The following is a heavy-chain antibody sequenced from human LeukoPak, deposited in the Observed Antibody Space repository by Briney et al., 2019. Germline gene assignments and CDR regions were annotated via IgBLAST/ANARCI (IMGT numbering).Heavy chain of an antibody. CDR1: GGSISSYY. J-gene: IGHJ6*03. CDR3: ARLSVVREFLPYSYYHYVDV. D-gene: IGHD3-10*01. V-gene: IGHV4-59*01. CDR2: IYYSGST. Sequence: SETLSLTCTVSGGSISSYYWSWIRQPPGKGLEWIGYIYYSGSTNYNPSLKCRVTISVDTSKNQFSLKLSSVTAADTAVYYCARLSVVREFLPYSYYHYVDVWGKGTTVTVSS.